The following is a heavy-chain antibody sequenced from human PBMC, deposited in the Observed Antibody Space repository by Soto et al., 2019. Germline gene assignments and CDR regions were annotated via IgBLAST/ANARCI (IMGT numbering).Heavy chain of an antibody. CDR3: ARVRLQYYYYMDV. J-gene: IGHJ6*03. CDR1: GYTFTSYD. Sequence: ASVKVSCKASGYTFTSYDINWVRQATGQGLEWMGWINPYNGNTGYAQKLQGRVTMTTDTSTSTAYMELRSLRSDDTAVYYCARVRLQYYYYMDVWGKGTTVTVSS. CDR2: INPYNGNT. D-gene: IGHD4-4*01. V-gene: IGHV1-18*01.